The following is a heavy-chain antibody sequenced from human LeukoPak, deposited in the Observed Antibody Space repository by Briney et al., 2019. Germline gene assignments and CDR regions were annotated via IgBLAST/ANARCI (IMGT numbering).Heavy chain of an antibody. CDR2: IIPIFGTA. V-gene: IGHV1-69*13. CDR1: GATFSSYA. Sequence: SGKLSCKASGATFSSYAISWVRQAPGQGLEWMGGIIPIFGTANYAQKFQGRVTITADESTSTAYMELSSLGSEYTAVYYCARGRELPYWGQGTLVTVSS. CDR3: ARGRELPY. D-gene: IGHD3-10*01. J-gene: IGHJ4*02.